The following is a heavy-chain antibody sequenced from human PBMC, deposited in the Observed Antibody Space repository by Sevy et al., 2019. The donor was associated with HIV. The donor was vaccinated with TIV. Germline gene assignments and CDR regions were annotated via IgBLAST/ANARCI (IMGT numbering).Heavy chain of an antibody. CDR2: ISGSGDST. D-gene: IGHD2-2*01. CDR1: GFTFSNYA. V-gene: IGHV3-23*01. CDR3: AKVVVPADIHPIYYYAYGMDF. J-gene: IGHJ6*02. Sequence: GGSLRLSCAASGFTFSNYAINWVRQAPGKGLEWVSSISGSGDSTLYADSVKGRFTISRDNSKNTVNLQMNSLRVEDTAVYYGAKVVVPADIHPIYYYAYGMDFWGQGTTVTVSS.